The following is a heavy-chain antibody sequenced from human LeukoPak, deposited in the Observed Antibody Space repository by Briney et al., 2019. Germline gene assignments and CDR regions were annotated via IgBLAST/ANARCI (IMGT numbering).Heavy chain of an antibody. CDR1: GFTFSDYY. CDR3: ARLYSSSSFDY. J-gene: IGHJ4*02. CDR2: ISSSGSTI. V-gene: IGHV3-11*04. Sequence: GVLRLSCAASGFTFSDYYMSWIRQAPGKGLEWVSYISSSGSTIYYADSVKGRFTISRDNAKNSLYLQMNSLRAEDTAVYCCARLYSSSSFDYWGQGTLVTVSS. D-gene: IGHD6-6*01.